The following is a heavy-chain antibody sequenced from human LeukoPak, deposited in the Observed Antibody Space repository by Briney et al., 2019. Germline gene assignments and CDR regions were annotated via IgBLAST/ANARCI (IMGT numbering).Heavy chain of an antibody. V-gene: IGHV3-66*01. Sequence: PGGSLRLSCAASGFTFDDYGMSWVRQAPGKGLEWVSVIYSGGGTYYADSVKGRFTISRDYSKKTLYLQMNSLRAEDTAVYYCARDLENGYYDNLTGYYSSAMDVWGQGTTVTVSS. CDR3: ARDLENGYYDNLTGYYSSAMDV. J-gene: IGHJ6*02. CDR1: GFTFDDYG. D-gene: IGHD3-9*01. CDR2: IYSGGGT.